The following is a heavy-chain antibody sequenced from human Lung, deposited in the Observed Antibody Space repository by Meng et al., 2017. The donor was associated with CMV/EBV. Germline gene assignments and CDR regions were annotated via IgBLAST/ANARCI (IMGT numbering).Heavy chain of an antibody. V-gene: IGHV1-8*01. Sequence: ASVKVSCKASGYTFTTYDINWVRQATGQGLEWMGWMNPNSGNTGYAQKFQGRVTLTRVTSISTAYMELSSLTSDDTAVYYCARTRIEVEPDGRKIKYYNYGMDVWGQEXTVTVSS. CDR2: MNPNSGNT. D-gene: IGHD2-2*01. J-gene: IGHJ6*01. CDR3: ARTRIEVEPDGRKIKYYNYGMDV. CDR1: GYTFTTYD.